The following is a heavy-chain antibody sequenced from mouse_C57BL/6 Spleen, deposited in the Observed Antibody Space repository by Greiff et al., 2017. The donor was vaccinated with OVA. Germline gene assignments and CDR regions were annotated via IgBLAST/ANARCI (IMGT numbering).Heavy chain of an antibody. Sequence: VQLQQPGPDLVKPGASVKLSCKASGYTFTSYWMHWVKQRPGQGLEWIGNINPSNGGTNYNEKVKSKATLTVDKSSSTAYMQLSSLTSEDSAVYYCARSEGFGRWYFGVWGTGATVTVSS. CDR1: GYTFTSYW. J-gene: IGHJ1*03. V-gene: IGHV1-53*01. CDR3: ARSEGFGRWYFGV. CDR2: INPSNGGT.